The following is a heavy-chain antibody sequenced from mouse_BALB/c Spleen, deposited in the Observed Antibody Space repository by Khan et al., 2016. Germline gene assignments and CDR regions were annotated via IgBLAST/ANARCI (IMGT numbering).Heavy chain of an antibody. CDR1: GFNIKDTY. J-gene: IGHJ3*01. D-gene: IGHD2-4*01. V-gene: IGHV14-3*02. CDR2: IDPANGNT. CDR3: ASSPYDYDVGFAY. Sequence: VQLQQSGAELVKPGASVKLSCTASGFNIKDTYTHWVKQRPEQGLEWIGRIDPANGNTKYDPKFQGKATITADTSSNTAYLQLSSLTSEDTAVYYCASSPYDYDVGFAYWHLGTLVTVSA.